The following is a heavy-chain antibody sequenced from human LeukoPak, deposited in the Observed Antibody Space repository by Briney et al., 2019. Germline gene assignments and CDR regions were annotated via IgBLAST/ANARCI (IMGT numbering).Heavy chain of an antibody. CDR1: GGTFSSYA. J-gene: IGHJ4*02. D-gene: IGHD3-22*01. Sequence: SVKVSCKASGGTFSSYAISWVRQAPGQGLEWMGGIIPIFGTANYAQKFQGRVTITADESTSTAYMELSSLRSEDTAVYYCASGDYYDSSGYPHQFDYWGQGTLVTVSS. CDR2: IIPIFGTA. CDR3: ASGDYYDSSGYPHQFDY. V-gene: IGHV1-69*13.